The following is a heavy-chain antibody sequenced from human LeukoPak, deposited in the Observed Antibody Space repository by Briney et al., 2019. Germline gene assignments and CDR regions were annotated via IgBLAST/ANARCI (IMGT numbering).Heavy chain of an antibody. V-gene: IGHV4-34*01. CDR2: INHSGST. CDR1: GGSFSGYY. Sequence: SETLSLTCAAYGGSFSGYYWSWIRQPPGKGLEWIGEINHSGSTNYNPSLKSRVTISVDTSKNQFSLKLSSVTAADTAVYYCANTPRSTMKSWWFDPWGQGTLVTVSS. CDR3: ANTPRSTMKSWWFDP. J-gene: IGHJ5*02. D-gene: IGHD3-22*01.